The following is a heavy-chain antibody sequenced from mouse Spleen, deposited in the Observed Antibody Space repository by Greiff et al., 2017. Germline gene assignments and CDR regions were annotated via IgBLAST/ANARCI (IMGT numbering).Heavy chain of an antibody. D-gene: IGHD2-3*01. J-gene: IGHJ2*01. V-gene: IGHV1-54*01. CDR1: GYAFTNYL. CDR2: INPGSGGT. Sequence: VQLQQSGAELVRPGTSVKVSCKASGYAFTNYLIEWVKQRPGQGLEWIGVINPGSGGTNYNEKFKGKATLTVDKSSSTAYMQLSSLTSEDSAVYYCAHDGYFDYWGQGTTLTVSS. CDR3: AHDGYFDY.